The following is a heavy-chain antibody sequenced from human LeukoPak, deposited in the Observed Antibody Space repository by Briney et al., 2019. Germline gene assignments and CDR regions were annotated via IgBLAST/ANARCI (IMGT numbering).Heavy chain of an antibody. V-gene: IGHV3-21*01. CDR2: ISSGSSSI. J-gene: IGHJ4*02. CDR3: ATEVRSATPGY. D-gene: IGHD6-13*01. Sequence: GGSLRLSCGASGFASWSHAINWVRQAPGMGLEWVSSISSGSSSIYYADSVKGRFTVSRDNAKNSLYLQMNSLRAEDTSVYYCATEVRSATPGYGGQGTLVIVSS. CDR1: GFASWSHA.